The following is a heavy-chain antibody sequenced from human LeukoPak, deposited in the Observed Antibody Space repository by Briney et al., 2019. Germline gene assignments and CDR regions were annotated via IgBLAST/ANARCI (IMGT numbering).Heavy chain of an antibody. D-gene: IGHD6-13*01. CDR3: ARELAAAGFDAFDI. J-gene: IGHJ3*02. CDR1: GFTFSSYW. V-gene: IGHV3-7*01. CDR2: IKQDGSEK. Sequence: GGSLRLSCAASGFTFSSYWMSWVRQAPGKGLEWVANIKQDGSEKYYVGSVKGRFTISRDNAKNSLYLQMNSLRAEDTAVYYCARELAAAGFDAFDIWGQGTMVTVSS.